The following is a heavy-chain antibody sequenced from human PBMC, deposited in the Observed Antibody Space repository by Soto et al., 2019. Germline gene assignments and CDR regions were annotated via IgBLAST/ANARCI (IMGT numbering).Heavy chain of an antibody. Sequence: QVQLVQSGAEVTKPGASVKVSCKASGYTFTSYYMHWVRQAPGQGLEWMGIINPSGGSTSYAQKLQGRVTMTRDTSTSTGYMELSSLRSEDKAVYYWARGLELDYYGMDVWGQGTTVTVSS. D-gene: IGHD1-7*01. J-gene: IGHJ6*02. CDR3: ARGLELDYYGMDV. V-gene: IGHV1-46*01. CDR2: INPSGGST. CDR1: GYTFTSYY.